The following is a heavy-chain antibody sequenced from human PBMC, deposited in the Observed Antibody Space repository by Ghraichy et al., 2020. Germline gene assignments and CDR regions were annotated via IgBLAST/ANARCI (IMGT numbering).Heavy chain of an antibody. CDR1: GFMFSSYA. CDR3: AKRITAASQAFDI. Sequence: LSLTCAASGFMFSSYAMTWVRQAPGKGLEWVSGISTSGGATYHADSVKGRFTISRDNSKNTLYLQMNSLRAEDTAVYHCAKRITAASQAFDIWGQGTMVTVSS. CDR2: ISTSGGAT. J-gene: IGHJ3*02. V-gene: IGHV3-23*01. D-gene: IGHD6-13*01.